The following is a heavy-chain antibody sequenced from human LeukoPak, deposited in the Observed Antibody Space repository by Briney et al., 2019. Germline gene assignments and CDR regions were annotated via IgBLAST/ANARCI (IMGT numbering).Heavy chain of an antibody. CDR3: ARLRRYCSSTSCWYFDY. D-gene: IGHD2-2*01. Sequence: ESLKISCKGSGYSFTSYWSGWVRQMPGKGLEWMGIIYPGDSDTRYSPSFQGQVTISADKSISTAYLQWSSLKASDTAMYYCARLRRYCSSTSCWYFDYWGQGTLVTVSS. CDR2: IYPGDSDT. CDR1: GYSFTSYW. V-gene: IGHV5-51*01. J-gene: IGHJ4*02.